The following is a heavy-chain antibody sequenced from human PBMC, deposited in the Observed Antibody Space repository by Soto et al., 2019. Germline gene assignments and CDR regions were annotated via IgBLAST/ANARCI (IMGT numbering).Heavy chain of an antibody. Sequence: GGSLRLSCAASGFTFSSYAMSWVRQAPGKGLEWVSAISGSGGSTYYANYVKGRFTISRDNSKNTLYLQMSSLRAEDTAVYYCAKYGLLRYLDRLLSHAFDIGGQGTMVTVS. D-gene: IGHD3-9*01. CDR3: AKYGLLRYLDRLLSHAFDI. V-gene: IGHV3-23*01. CDR2: ISGSGGST. J-gene: IGHJ3*02. CDR1: GFTFSSYA.